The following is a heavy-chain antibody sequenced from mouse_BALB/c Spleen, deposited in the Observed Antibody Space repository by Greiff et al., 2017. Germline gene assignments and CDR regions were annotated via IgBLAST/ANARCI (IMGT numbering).Heavy chain of an antibody. CDR1: GFNIKDTY. Sequence: EVQLQQSGAELVKPGASVKLSCTASGFNIKDTYMHWVKQRPEQGLEWIGRIDPANGNTKYDPKFQGKATITADTSSNTAYLQLSSLTSEDTAVYYCATPIYYGYDNYAMDYWGQGTSVTVSS. D-gene: IGHD2-2*01. CDR3: ATPIYYGYDNYAMDY. J-gene: IGHJ4*01. CDR2: IDPANGNT. V-gene: IGHV14-3*02.